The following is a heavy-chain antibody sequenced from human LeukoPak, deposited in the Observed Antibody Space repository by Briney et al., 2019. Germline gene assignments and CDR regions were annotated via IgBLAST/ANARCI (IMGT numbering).Heavy chain of an antibody. D-gene: IGHD6-19*01. CDR2: INRDGSST. CDR1: GFTFSSYW. Sequence: GGSLRLSCAASGFTFSSYWMHWVRQAPGKGLVWVSHINRDGSSTNYADSVKGRFTISRDNGKNTLYLQMNSLRAEDTAVYYCVAVAGSSALDIWGQGTMVTVSS. V-gene: IGHV3-74*01. J-gene: IGHJ3*02. CDR3: VAVAGSSALDI.